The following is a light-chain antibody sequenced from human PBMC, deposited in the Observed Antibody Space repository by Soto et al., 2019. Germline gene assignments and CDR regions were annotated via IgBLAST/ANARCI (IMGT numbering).Light chain of an antibody. Sequence: QAVVTQEPSLTVSPGGTVTLTCASSTGAVTSGYYPNWFQQKPGQAPRGLIYSTSKKQSWTPARFSGSLLGGKAALTLSGVQPEDEAEYYCLLYYGGAQPYVVFGGGTKLTVL. CDR1: TGAVTSGYY. J-gene: IGLJ2*01. CDR2: STS. V-gene: IGLV7-43*01. CDR3: LLYYGGAQPYVV.